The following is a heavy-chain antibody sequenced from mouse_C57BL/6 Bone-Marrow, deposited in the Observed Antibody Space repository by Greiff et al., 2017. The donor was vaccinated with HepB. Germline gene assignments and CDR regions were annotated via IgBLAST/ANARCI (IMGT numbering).Heavy chain of an antibody. CDR1: GYTFTSYW. J-gene: IGHJ4*01. CDR3: ARLGTTVVATDYAMDY. Sequence: QVQLKESGAELVKPGASVKLSCKASGYTFTSYWMHWVKQRPGRGLEWIGRIDPNSGGTKYNEKFKSKATLTVDKPSSTAYMQLSSLTSEDSAVYYCARLGTTVVATDYAMDYWGQGNSVTVSS. D-gene: IGHD1-1*01. V-gene: IGHV1-72*01. CDR2: IDPNSGGT.